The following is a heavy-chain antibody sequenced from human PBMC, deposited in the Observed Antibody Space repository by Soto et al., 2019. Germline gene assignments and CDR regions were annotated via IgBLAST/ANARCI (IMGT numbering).Heavy chain of an antibody. D-gene: IGHD3-10*01. Sequence: EAQLLESGGGIVEPGGSLRLSCAASGFTFASYTMSWVRQAPGKGLQWVSYISDGGHNTYYADSVKGRFTISRDDLEGTLYLQMNSLIAEDTALDYCVREYYCSGVIWGQGTLVTVSS. V-gene: IGHV3-23*01. CDR1: GFTFASYT. J-gene: IGHJ4*02. CDR2: ISDGGHNT. CDR3: VREYYCSGVI.